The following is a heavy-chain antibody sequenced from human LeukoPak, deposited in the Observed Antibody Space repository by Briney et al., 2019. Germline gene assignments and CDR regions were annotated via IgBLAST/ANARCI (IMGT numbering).Heavy chain of an antibody. V-gene: IGHV4-30-2*01. CDR2: IYHSGST. CDR1: GGSISSGGYY. Sequence: SETLSLTCTVSGGSISSGGYYWSWIRQPPGKGLEWIGYIYHSGSTYYNPSLKSRVTISVDTSKNQFSLKLSSVTAADTAVYYCARDEGAIPTYCSGGSCYPMIGRAFDIWGQGTMVTVSS. D-gene: IGHD2-15*01. CDR3: ARDEGAIPTYCSGGSCYPMIGRAFDI. J-gene: IGHJ3*02.